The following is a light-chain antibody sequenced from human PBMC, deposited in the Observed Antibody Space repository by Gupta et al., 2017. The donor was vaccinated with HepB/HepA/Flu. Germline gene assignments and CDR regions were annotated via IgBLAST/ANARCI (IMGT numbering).Light chain of an antibody. CDR1: SSDV. V-gene: IGLV2-14*01. CDR2: AVS. CDR3: SSFTSTSSLAV. Sequence: SALTQPPPVSASPAQSTTITCTGTSSDVSWYQQHPGKAPKLVIYAVSNRPARVSYRFSGSKAGATASLTIPGLQAEDAADYCCSSFTSTSSLAVFGGGTKLTVL. J-gene: IGLJ3*02.